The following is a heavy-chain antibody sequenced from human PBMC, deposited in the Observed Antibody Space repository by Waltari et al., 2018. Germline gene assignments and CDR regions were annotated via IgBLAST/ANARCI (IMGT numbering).Heavy chain of an antibody. CDR2: IYYNGST. CDR1: GGSLSSSSNYY. Sequence: QLQLQESGPGLVKPSEPLSLTCTVSGGSLSSSSNYYWGWIRQPPGKGLGWIGSIYYNGSTYYNPSLKSRVTISVDTSKNQFSLKLSSVTAADTVVYYCARRAWGSGWSYWGQGTLVAVSS. CDR3: ARRAWGSGWSY. V-gene: IGHV4-39*01. D-gene: IGHD6-19*01. J-gene: IGHJ4*02.